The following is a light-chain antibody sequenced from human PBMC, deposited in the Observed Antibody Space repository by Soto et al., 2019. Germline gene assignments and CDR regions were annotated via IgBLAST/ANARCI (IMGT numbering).Light chain of an antibody. Sequence: DIVMTQSPDSLGVSLGERATINCKSSQSVLYSSNNKNYLAWYQQKPGQPPKLLIYWASTRESGVPDRFSGSGSGTDFTLTISSLQDEDVAVYYCQQYYSTPWTFGQGTKVEIK. CDR3: QQYYSTPWT. V-gene: IGKV4-1*01. J-gene: IGKJ1*01. CDR1: QSVLYSSNNKNY. CDR2: WAS.